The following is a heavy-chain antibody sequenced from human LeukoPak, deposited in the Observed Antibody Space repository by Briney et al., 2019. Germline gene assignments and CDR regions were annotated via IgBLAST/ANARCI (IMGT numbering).Heavy chain of an antibody. Sequence: GGSQRLSCAASGFTFSSYWMHWVRQAPGKGLVWVSRINSDASSTSYADSVKGRFTISRDNAKNTLYLQMNSLRAEDTAVYYCARVAAVAGADFDYWGQGTLVTVSS. CDR3: ARVAAVAGADFDY. J-gene: IGHJ4*02. D-gene: IGHD6-19*01. CDR1: GFTFSSYW. CDR2: INSDASST. V-gene: IGHV3-74*01.